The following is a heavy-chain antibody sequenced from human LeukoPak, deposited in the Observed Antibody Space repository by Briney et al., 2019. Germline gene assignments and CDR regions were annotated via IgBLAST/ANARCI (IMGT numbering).Heavy chain of an antibody. CDR2: IYYSGST. Sequence: PSETLSLTCTVSGGSISSYYWSWIRQPPGKGLEWIGYIYYSGSTNYNPSLKSRVTISVDTSKNQFSLKLSSVTAADTAVYYCARRGKDNWNDETFDIWGQGTMVTVSS. CDR3: ARRGKDNWNDETFDI. CDR1: GGSISSYY. D-gene: IGHD1-20*01. V-gene: IGHV4-59*01. J-gene: IGHJ3*02.